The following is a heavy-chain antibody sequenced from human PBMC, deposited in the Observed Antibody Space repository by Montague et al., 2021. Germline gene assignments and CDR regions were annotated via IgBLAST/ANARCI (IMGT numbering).Heavy chain of an antibody. CDR2: IYYSGST. Sequence: SETLSLTCTVSGGSISSSSYYWGWIRQPPGKGLEWIGSIYYSGSTYYNPSLKSRVTISVNTSKNQFSLKLSSVTAADTAVYYGAGSSRGSWLQSCFDYWGQGTLVTVSS. J-gene: IGHJ4*02. CDR3: AGSSRGSWLQSCFDY. V-gene: IGHV4-39*01. CDR1: GGSISSSSYY. D-gene: IGHD5-24*01.